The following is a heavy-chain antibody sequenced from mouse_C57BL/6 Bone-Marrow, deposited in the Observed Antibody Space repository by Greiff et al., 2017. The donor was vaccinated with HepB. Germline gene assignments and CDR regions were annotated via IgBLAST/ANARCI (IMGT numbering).Heavy chain of an antibody. V-gene: IGHV1-54*01. J-gene: IGHJ3*01. CDR3: ASYYGPAY. Sequence: VQLVESGAELVRPGPSVKVSCPASGYAFTNYLIEWVKQRPGQGLEWIGVINPGSGGTNYNEKFKGKATLTADKSSSTAYMQLSSLTSEDAAVYFCASYYGPAYWGQGTLVTVSA. CDR2: INPGSGGT. D-gene: IGHD2-1*01. CDR1: GYAFTNYL.